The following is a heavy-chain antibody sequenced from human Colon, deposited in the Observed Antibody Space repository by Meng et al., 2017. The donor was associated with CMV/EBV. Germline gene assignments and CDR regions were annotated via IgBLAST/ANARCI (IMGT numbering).Heavy chain of an antibody. CDR1: GFIFSSCD. J-gene: IGHJ6*02. CDR2: IGHDGSNK. Sequence: GESLKISCAASGFIFSSCDIHWVRQAPDKGLEWVAFIGHDGSNKYFADSVRGRFTISRDNSRNTVDLQMNSLRGEDTAVYYCAKGRYVFGGRNGMDVWGQGTTVTVSS. CDR3: AKGRYVFGGRNGMDV. V-gene: IGHV3-30*02. D-gene: IGHD3-16*01.